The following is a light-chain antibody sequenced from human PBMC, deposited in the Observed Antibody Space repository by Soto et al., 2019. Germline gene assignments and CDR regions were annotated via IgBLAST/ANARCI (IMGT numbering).Light chain of an antibody. CDR3: QKYNSAPLT. CDR1: QGIGVY. J-gene: IGKJ4*01. Sequence: DIQMTQSPSSLSASLGDRVTITCRASQGIGVYLAWFQQKPANAPKLLIYAASTLQSGVPSRFSGSGSGTDFTLTVSSLQPEDVATYYCQKYNSAPLTFGGGTRVEIK. V-gene: IGKV1-27*01. CDR2: AAS.